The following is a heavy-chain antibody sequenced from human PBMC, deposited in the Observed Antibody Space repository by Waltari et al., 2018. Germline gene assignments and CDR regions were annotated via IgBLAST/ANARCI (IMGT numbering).Heavy chain of an antibody. CDR1: GFTFSDYY. D-gene: IGHD6-25*01. J-gene: IGHJ2*01. Sequence: EVQLVESGGGLVQPGGSLRLSCAASGFTFSDYYMDWVRQAPGKGLEWVGRVRDKAHSYTTEDAASVKGRFTISRDDSMNALYLQVNSLITEDTAVYYCAKDELAQRNFNLWGRGTLVTVSS. CDR2: VRDKAHSYTT. V-gene: IGHV3-72*01. CDR3: AKDELAQRNFNL.